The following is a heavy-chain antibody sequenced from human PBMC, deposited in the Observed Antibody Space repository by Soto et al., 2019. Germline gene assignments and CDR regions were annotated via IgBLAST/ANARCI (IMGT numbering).Heavy chain of an antibody. CDR2: MYHSGTT. D-gene: IGHD3-16*01. V-gene: IGHV4-38-2*02. CDR3: ARVAFGPIDY. J-gene: IGHJ4*02. Sequence: SETLSLTGTVSNYSISSGYYWGWIRQSPGEGLEWIVSMYHSGTTYYNPSLKSRVTISIDTSKNQFSLKLTSVTSADTAVYFCARVAFGPIDYWGQGTLVTVSS. CDR1: NYSISSGYY.